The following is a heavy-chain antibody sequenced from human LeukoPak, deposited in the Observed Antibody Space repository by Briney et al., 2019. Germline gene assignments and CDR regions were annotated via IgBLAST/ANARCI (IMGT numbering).Heavy chain of an antibody. J-gene: IGHJ4*02. CDR1: GFTFGDYA. Sequence: GGSLRLSCTASGFTFGDYAMSWFRQAPGKGLEWVGLIRSKAYGGTTEYAASVKGRFTISRDDSKSIAYLQMNSLKTEDTAVYYCTRVGVGITIFGVVDFDYWGQGTLVTVSS. CDR2: IRSKAYGGTT. CDR3: TRVGVGITIFGVVDFDY. V-gene: IGHV3-49*03. D-gene: IGHD3-3*01.